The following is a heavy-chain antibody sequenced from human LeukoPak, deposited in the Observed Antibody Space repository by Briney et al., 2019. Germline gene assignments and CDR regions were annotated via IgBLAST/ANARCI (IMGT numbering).Heavy chain of an antibody. Sequence: PGGSLRLSCAASGFTFSSYAMSWVRQAPGKGLEWVSAISGSGGSTYYADSVKGRFTISRDNSKNTLYLQMNSLRAEDTAVYYCAKHYFVSGSYYDVFDIWGQGTMVTVPS. D-gene: IGHD3-10*01. J-gene: IGHJ3*02. CDR1: GFTFSSYA. V-gene: IGHV3-23*01. CDR2: ISGSGGST. CDR3: AKHYFVSGSYYDVFDI.